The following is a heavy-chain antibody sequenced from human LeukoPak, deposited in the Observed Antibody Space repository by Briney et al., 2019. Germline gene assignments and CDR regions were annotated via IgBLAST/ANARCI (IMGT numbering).Heavy chain of an antibody. V-gene: IGHV3-7*01. Sequence: GGSLRLSCAASGFIFSNYWMNWVRQAPGKGLEWVANIKQDVSEKYYVDSVKGRFTISRDNATNSLYLQMNSLRAEDTAVYYCARDGGYSYGYTFDYWGQGTLVTVSS. J-gene: IGHJ4*02. CDR2: IKQDVSEK. D-gene: IGHD5-18*01. CDR1: GFIFSNYW. CDR3: ARDGGYSYGYTFDY.